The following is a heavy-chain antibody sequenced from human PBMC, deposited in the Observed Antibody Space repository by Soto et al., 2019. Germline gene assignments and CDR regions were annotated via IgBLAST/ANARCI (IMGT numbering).Heavy chain of an antibody. CDR3: ARRLTTTVTAMGY. CDR2: ISDDGTNK. CDR1: GFTFSSFA. J-gene: IGHJ4*02. V-gene: IGHV3-30*04. Sequence: PGGSLRLSCAASGFTFSSFAIQWVRQAPGKGLEWVAAISDDGTNKYTADSVKGRFTISRDNSRNTVYLQVNSLRIEDTAVYYCARRLTTTVTAMGYWGQGTPVTVSS. D-gene: IGHD2-21*02.